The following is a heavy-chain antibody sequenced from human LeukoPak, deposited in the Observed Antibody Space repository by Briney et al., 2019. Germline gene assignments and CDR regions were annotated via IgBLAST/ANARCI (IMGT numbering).Heavy chain of an antibody. CDR3: ARGAKWAYYFDY. V-gene: IGHV3-74*01. D-gene: IGHD1-26*01. CDR1: GFTFSSHW. Sequence: QAGGSLRLSCAASGFTFSSHWMHWVRQAPGKGLVWVSRIKPDGSSTNYADSVKDRFTISRDNAKNTLYLQMNSLRAEDTAVYYCARGAKWAYYFDYWGQGTLVTVSS. CDR2: IKPDGSST. J-gene: IGHJ4*02.